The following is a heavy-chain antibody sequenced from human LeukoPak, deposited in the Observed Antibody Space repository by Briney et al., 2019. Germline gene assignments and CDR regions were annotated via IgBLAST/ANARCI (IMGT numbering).Heavy chain of an antibody. V-gene: IGHV4-4*07. J-gene: IGHJ6*03. CDR2: IYTSGST. CDR1: GGSISNYY. CDR3: ATGSGSYVLGYYCMDV. D-gene: IGHD3-10*01. Sequence: SETLSLTCSVSGGSISNYYWSWIRQPAGKGLEWIGRIYTSGSTNYNPSLKSRVTISVDTSKNQFSLKLSSVTAADTAVYYCATGSGSYVLGYYCMDVWGKGTTVTISS.